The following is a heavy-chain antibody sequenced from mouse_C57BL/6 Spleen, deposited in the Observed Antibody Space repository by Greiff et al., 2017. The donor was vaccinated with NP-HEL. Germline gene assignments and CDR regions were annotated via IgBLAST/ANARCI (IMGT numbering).Heavy chain of an antibody. V-gene: IGHV5-16*01. Sequence: DVKLVESEGGLVQPGSSMKLSCTASGFTFSDYYMAWVRQVPEKGLEWVANINYDGSSTYYLDSLKSRFIISRDNAKNILYLQMSSLKSEDTATYYCARRGTKVASFDYWGQGTTLTVSS. CDR3: ARRGTKVASFDY. CDR2: INYDGSST. CDR1: GFTFSDYY. D-gene: IGHD1-1*01. J-gene: IGHJ2*01.